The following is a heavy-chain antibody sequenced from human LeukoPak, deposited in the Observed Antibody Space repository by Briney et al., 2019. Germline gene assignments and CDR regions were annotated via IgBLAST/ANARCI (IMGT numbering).Heavy chain of an antibody. CDR2: MYHSGST. CDR1: GYSISSGYY. CDR3: ARHSFYCTSSSCYVFDY. D-gene: IGHD2-2*01. Sequence: SETLSLTCAVSGYSISSGYYWGWIRQPPGKGLEWIGSMYHSGSTYYNPSLKSRVTISVDTSKNQFSLKLISVTAADTAVYYCARHSFYCTSSSCYVFDYWGQGTLVTVPS. V-gene: IGHV4-38-2*01. J-gene: IGHJ4*02.